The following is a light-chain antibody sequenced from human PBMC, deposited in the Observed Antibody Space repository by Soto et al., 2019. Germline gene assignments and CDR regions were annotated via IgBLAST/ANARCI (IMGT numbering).Light chain of an antibody. J-gene: IGKJ2*01. Sequence: EIVLTQSPATLSLSPGERPTLPCRASKSVGSYLAWYHQKPGQPPRLLIYDASNRATGIPARFSGSGSGTDFTLTISSLDPADFAVYYCQQRRDWPYDFGQGTKLDI. CDR2: DAS. V-gene: IGKV3-11*01. CDR1: KSVGSY. CDR3: QQRRDWPYD.